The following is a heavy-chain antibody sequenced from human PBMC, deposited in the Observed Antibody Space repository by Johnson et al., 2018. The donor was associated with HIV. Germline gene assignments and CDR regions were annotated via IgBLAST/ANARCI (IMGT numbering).Heavy chain of an antibody. J-gene: IGHJ3*02. CDR1: GFTFDDYG. CDR3: GSPSLPWGIDAFDI. CDR2: INWSGGST. Sequence: VQLVESGGGVVRPGGSLRLSCAASGFTFDDYGMSWVRQAPGKGLEWVSGINWSGGSTGYADSMKGRFTISRDNARNSLYLQMNSLRPEDTAVYYCGSPSLPWGIDAFDIWGQGAMVTVSS. D-gene: IGHD3-16*01. V-gene: IGHV3-20*04.